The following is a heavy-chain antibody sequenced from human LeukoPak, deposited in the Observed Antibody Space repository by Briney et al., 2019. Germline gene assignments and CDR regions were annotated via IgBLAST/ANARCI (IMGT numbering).Heavy chain of an antibody. D-gene: IGHD3-22*01. J-gene: IGHJ4*02. CDR1: GFTFSSYS. CDR3: ARGAEYYYDSSGYFPFDY. Sequence: PGGSLRLSCAASGFTFSSYSMNWVRQAPGKGLEWVSSITSGGHIYYPNSLKGRFTISRDNAKNSLYLQMNSLRAEDTAIYYCARGAEYYYDSSGYFPFDYWGQGTLVTVPS. V-gene: IGHV3-21*01. CDR2: ITSGGHI.